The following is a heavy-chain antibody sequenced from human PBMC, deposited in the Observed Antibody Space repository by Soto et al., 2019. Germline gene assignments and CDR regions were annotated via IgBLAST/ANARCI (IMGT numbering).Heavy chain of an antibody. CDR3: ASRSASGPY. J-gene: IGHJ4*02. CDR2: ISHSGST. V-gene: IGHV4-4*02. D-gene: IGHD6-13*01. CDR1: GGSISRSEW. Sequence: SETLSLTCAVSGGSISRSEWWTWVRQPPGKGLEWVGEISHSGSTNYKPSLKSRVTMSVDKSTNHFSLNLRSVTAADTAFYYCASRSASGPYWGQGILVTVSS.